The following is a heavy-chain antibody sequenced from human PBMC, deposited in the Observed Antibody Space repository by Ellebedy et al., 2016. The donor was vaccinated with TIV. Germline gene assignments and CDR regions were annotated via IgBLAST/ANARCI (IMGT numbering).Heavy chain of an antibody. Sequence: GESLKISCVASGFTFSSNGLSWVRQAPGKGLEWVSGISGSDGNTYHADSVKGRFTISRDNSKNTLYLQMNSLRAEDTAVYYCARCPHQLRSSFYYGMDVWGRGTTVTVSS. CDR1: GFTFSSNG. CDR2: ISGSDGNT. J-gene: IGHJ6*02. D-gene: IGHD4-17*01. V-gene: IGHV3-23*01. CDR3: ARCPHQLRSSFYYGMDV.